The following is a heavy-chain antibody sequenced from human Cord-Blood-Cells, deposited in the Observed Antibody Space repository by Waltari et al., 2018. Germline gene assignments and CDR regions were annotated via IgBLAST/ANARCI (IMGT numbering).Heavy chain of an antibody. CDR3: ARKHCSGRSCWYFDL. CDR1: GGSISSSSYY. D-gene: IGHD2-15*01. J-gene: IGHJ2*01. CDR2: IYYSGST. V-gene: IGHV4-39*01. Sequence: QLQLQESGPGLVKPSETLSLTCTVSGGSISSSSYYWGWIRQPPGKGLEWIGSIYYSGSTYYNPSLKSRVTIAVDTSKNQFSLKLSSVTAADTAVYYCARKHCSGRSCWYFDLWGRGTLVTVSS.